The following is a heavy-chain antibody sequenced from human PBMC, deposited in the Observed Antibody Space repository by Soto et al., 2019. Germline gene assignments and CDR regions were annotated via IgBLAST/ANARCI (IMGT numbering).Heavy chain of an antibody. V-gene: IGHV1-18*04. CDR2: ISGYNGNT. Sequence: QVVLEQSGGEVKKPGASVKVSCKASGYTFSGYSITWVRQAPGQGLEWMGRISGYNGNTNYARTLRGRLTLTTDTSRSQVVLTMTNMDPVDSATYYCALIKDCSRTDCFLASFDPWGQGTLVTVSS. CDR1: GYTFSGYS. D-gene: IGHD2-2*01. CDR3: ALIKDCSRTDCFLASFDP. J-gene: IGHJ5*02.